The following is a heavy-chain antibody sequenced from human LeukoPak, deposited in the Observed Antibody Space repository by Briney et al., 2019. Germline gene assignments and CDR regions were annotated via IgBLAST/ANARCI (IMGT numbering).Heavy chain of an antibody. CDR3: ARDEGRFDP. Sequence: ASVKVSCKASGYPFTNSGIAWERQAPGQGLEWMGWISTFTGDTNYAQKFQSRVTMTTDTSTTTVYMELKSLTSDDTAVYYCARDEGRFDPWGQGALVTVSS. CDR1: GYPFTNSG. V-gene: IGHV1-18*01. CDR2: ISTFTGDT. J-gene: IGHJ5*02.